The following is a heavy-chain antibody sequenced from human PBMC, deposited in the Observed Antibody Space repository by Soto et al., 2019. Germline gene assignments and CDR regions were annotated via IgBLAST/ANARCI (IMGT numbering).Heavy chain of an antibody. CDR1: GITLRSYR. Sequence: PVVLLWLAGTASGITLRSYRMTLVLRARWNGMEWLANITQEGSEKYYVDYVKGLFTISRDNDKNSLYLQMNSLRAEDTAVYYRARAVVNPDFWTGYYDYGMDVWGKGITVTATS. V-gene: IGHV3-7*01. CDR2: ITQEGSEK. CDR3: ARAVVNPDFWTGYYDYGMDV. D-gene: IGHD3-3*01. J-gene: IGHJ6*04.